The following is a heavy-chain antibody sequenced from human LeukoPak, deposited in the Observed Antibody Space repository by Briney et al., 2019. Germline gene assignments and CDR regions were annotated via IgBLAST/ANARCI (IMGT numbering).Heavy chain of an antibody. D-gene: IGHD3-22*01. J-gene: IGHJ4*02. CDR2: IYYSGST. Sequence: PSETLSLTCTVSGGSISSYYWSWIRQPPGKGLEWMGYIYYSGSTNYNPSLKSRVTISVDTSKNQFSLKLSSVTAADTAVYYCARSYYDSSGTPDYWGEGTLVTVSS. CDR3: ARSYYDSSGTPDY. V-gene: IGHV4-59*01. CDR1: GGSISSYY.